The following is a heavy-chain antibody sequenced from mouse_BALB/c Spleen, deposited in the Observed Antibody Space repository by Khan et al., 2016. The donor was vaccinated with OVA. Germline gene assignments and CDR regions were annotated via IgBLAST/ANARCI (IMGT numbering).Heavy chain of an antibody. Sequence: EVKLEESGGGLVQPGGSMKLSCVASGFTFSSDWMSWVRQSPEKGLEWVAEIRLKSDNSATHYAESVKGKFTISRDDSKSRLYLQMTSLRAEDTGIYYCTQLGRSYWGQGTLVTVSA. CDR3: TQLGRSY. CDR2: IRLKSDNSAT. CDR1: GFTFSSDW. J-gene: IGHJ3*01. D-gene: IGHD4-1*02. V-gene: IGHV6-6*02.